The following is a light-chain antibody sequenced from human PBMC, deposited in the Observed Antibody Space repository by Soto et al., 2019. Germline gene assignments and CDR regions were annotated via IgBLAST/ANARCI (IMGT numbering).Light chain of an antibody. J-gene: IGKJ2*01. CDR3: QQYGSSPVT. V-gene: IGKV3-20*01. CDR1: QSVGSSF. CDR2: GAS. Sequence: EIVLTQSPGTLSLSPGERATLSCRASQSVGSSFLAWYQQKPGQAPRLLISGASSRATGIPDRFSGSGSGTDFTLTISRLEPEDFALYYCQQYGSSPVTFGQGTKLEIK.